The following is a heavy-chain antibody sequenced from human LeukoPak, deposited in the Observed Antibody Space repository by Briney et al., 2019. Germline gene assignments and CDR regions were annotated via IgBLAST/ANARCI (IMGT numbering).Heavy chain of an antibody. CDR2: IYCSGSTGRSI. CDR1: GGSISSYY. D-gene: IGHD6-13*01. Sequence: SETLSLTCTVSGGSISSYYWSWIRQAPGKGLEWIGYIYCSGSTGRSINYNPSLKSRVTISVDTSKNRFSLKLSSVTAADTAMYYCARSTIAAAGNVEYWGQGTLVTVSS. CDR3: ARSTIAAAGNVEY. J-gene: IGHJ4*02. V-gene: IGHV4-59*01.